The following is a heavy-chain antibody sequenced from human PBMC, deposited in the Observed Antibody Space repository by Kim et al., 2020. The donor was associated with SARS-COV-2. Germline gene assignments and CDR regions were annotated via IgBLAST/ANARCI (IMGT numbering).Heavy chain of an antibody. J-gene: IGHJ4*02. CDR1: GGSISSYY. V-gene: IGHV4-59*01. CDR2: IFYSGST. Sequence: ETLSLTCTVSGGSISSYYWSWIRQPPGKGLEWIGCIFYSGSTKYSPSLKSRVTTSVDTSKSQVSLKLNSVTAADTAVYFCARSHLYYHGAESDPYYFDLWGQGILVTVSS. D-gene: IGHD3-22*01. CDR3: ARSHLYYHGAESDPYYFDL.